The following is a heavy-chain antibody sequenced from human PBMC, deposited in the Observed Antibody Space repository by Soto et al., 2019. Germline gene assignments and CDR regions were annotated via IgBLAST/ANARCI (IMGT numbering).Heavy chain of an antibody. J-gene: IGHJ5*01. Sequence: EVQLVESGGGLVQPGKSLRLSCAASGFTFDDHAMHWVRQGPGKGLEWVAHLSWNSETLGYADSVKGRFIISRDNAKNSVYLEMNGLRPEDTAVYFCTRGSAAVRSYFFDSWGQGTLVTVSS. CDR2: LSWNSETL. D-gene: IGHD1-26*01. CDR1: GFTFDDHA. CDR3: TRGSAAVRSYFFDS. V-gene: IGHV3-9*01.